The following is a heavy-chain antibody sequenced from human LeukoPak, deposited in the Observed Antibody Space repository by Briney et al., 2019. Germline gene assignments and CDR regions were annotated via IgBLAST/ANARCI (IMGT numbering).Heavy chain of an antibody. CDR1: GYSFTSYW. J-gene: IGHJ4*02. CDR3: ATGVSYYGSGSYYNPLDY. Sequence: GESLKISCKGSGYSFTSYWIGWVRQMPGKGLEWMGIIYPGDSDTRYSPSFQGQVTISTDKSISTAYLQWSSLKASDTAMYYCATGVSYYGSGSYYNPLDYWGQGTLVTVSS. CDR2: IYPGDSDT. D-gene: IGHD3-10*01. V-gene: IGHV5-51*01.